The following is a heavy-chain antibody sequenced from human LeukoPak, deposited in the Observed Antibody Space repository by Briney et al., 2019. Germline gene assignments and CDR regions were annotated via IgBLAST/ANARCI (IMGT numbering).Heavy chain of an antibody. V-gene: IGHV3-64D*06. CDR2: ISSNGGST. J-gene: IGHJ1*01. D-gene: IGHD6-19*01. Sequence: GGSLRLSCSASGFTFSSYAMHWVRQAPGKGLEYVSAISSNGGSTYYADSVKGRFTISRDNSKNTLYPQISSLRAEDTAVYYCVKDSSGWTGYFQHWGQGTLVTVSS. CDR3: VKDSSGWTGYFQH. CDR1: GFTFSSYA.